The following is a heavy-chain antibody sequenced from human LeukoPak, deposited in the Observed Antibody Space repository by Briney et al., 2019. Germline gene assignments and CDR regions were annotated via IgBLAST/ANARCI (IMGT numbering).Heavy chain of an antibody. J-gene: IGHJ5*02. D-gene: IGHD3-10*01. V-gene: IGHV3-66*03. CDR2: IYTSGST. CDR1: GFSVSSTY. CDR3: TRDRAGTQSWVEFDL. Sequence: GGSLRLTCAASGFSVSSTYMSWVRQAPGKGLEWVSLIYTSGSTFYADSVMGRFTVSRDNSKNTLFLQMNSLRAEDSAVYYCTRDRAGTQSWVEFDLWGQGTLVTVSS.